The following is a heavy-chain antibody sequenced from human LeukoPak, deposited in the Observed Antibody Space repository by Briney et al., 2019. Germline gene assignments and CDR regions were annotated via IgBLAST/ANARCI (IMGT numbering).Heavy chain of an antibody. CDR2: VYNSGST. Sequence: SETLSLTCSVSGGSISIYYWSWIRQPPGKGLEWIGYVYNSGSTDYNPSLQSRVTISVDMSKNQFSLRLSSVTAADTAVYFCVRDRELTYWGQGILVTVSS. CDR3: VRDRELTY. D-gene: IGHD3-10*01. J-gene: IGHJ4*02. CDR1: GGSISIYY. V-gene: IGHV4-59*01.